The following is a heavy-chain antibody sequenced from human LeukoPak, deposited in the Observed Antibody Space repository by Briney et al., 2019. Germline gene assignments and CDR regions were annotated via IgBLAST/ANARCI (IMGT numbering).Heavy chain of an antibody. D-gene: IGHD5-12*01. CDR1: GFTFSDYY. J-gene: IGHJ4*02. Sequence: GGSLRLSRAASGFTFSDYYMSWIRQAPGKGLEWVSYISSSSSYTNYADSVKGRFTISRDNAKNSLYLQMNSLRAEDTAVYYCARDQGVATGSDYWGQGTLVTVSS. CDR2: ISSSSSYT. CDR3: ARDQGVATGSDY. V-gene: IGHV3-11*06.